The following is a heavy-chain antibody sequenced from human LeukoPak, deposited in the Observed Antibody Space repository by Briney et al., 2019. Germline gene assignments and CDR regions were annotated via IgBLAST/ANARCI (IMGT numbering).Heavy chain of an antibody. J-gene: IGHJ3*02. CDR3: ARVSSSSARGAFDI. CDR1: GGTFSSYA. CDR2: IIPIFGTA. Sequence: GASVKVSCKASGGTFSSYAISWVRQAPGQGLEWMGGIIPIFGTANYAQKFQGRVTITADKSTSTAYMELSSLSSEDTAVYYCARVSSSSARGAFDIWGQGTMVTVSS. V-gene: IGHV1-69*06. D-gene: IGHD6-6*01.